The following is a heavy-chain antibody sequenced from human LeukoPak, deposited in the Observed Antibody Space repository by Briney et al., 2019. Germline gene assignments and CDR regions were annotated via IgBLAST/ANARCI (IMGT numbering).Heavy chain of an antibody. J-gene: IGHJ3*02. V-gene: IGHV4-61*08. D-gene: IGHD1-14*01. Sequence: SETLSLTCTVSGGSISSGDYYWSWIRQPPGKGLEWIGYIYYSRSTNYNPSLKSRVTISVDTSKNQFSLKLSSVTAADTAVYYCARQDHYAFDIWGQGTMVTVSS. CDR1: GGSISSGDYY. CDR3: ARQDHYAFDI. CDR2: IYYSRST.